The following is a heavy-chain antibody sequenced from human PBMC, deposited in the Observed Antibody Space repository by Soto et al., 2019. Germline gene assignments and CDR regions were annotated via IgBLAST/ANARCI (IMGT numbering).Heavy chain of an antibody. CDR3: AHRQRTVVVGAPFDL. CDR2: IYRDDDK. Sequence: SGPTLVNPTQTLTLTCTLSGVSLRTSGEGVGWIRQPPGKALEGLALIYRDDDKRFSPSLKSRLAITRDISKNQVVMTMTDMAPEDTAIYYCAHRQRTVVVGAPFDLWGQGSQVTVSS. D-gene: IGHD2-15*01. CDR1: GVSLRTSGEG. V-gene: IGHV2-5*02. J-gene: IGHJ4*02.